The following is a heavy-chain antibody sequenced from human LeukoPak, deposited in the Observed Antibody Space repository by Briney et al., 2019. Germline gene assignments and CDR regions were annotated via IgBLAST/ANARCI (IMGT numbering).Heavy chain of an antibody. CDR2: INHSGST. CDR1: GGSFSGYY. Sequence: SETLSLTCAVYGGSFSGYYWSWIRQPPGKGLEWIGEINHSGSTNYNPSLKSRVTISVDTSKNQFSLKLSSVTAADTAVYYCARGKLEDFDWSSRPSPFDYWGQGTLVTVSS. CDR3: ARGKLEDFDWSSRPSPFDY. J-gene: IGHJ4*02. V-gene: IGHV4-34*01. D-gene: IGHD3-9*01.